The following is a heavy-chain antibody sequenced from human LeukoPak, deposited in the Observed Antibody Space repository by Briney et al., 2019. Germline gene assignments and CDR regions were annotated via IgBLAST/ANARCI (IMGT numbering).Heavy chain of an antibody. V-gene: IGHV1-2*02. Sequence: VKVSCKASGYTFTGYAIHWVRQAPGQGLEWMGWINPEKRDTGYAHKFQGRVTMTSDTSISTAYMELSSLRSDDTAVYYCAKKVRGPSHPLDFWGQGTLVTVSS. CDR2: INPEKRDT. D-gene: IGHD5-12*01. J-gene: IGHJ4*02. CDR1: GYTFTGYA. CDR3: AKKVRGPSHPLDF.